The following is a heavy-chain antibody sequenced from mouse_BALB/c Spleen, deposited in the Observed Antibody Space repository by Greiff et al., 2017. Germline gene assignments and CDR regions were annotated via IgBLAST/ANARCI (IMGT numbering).Heavy chain of an antibody. D-gene: IGHD3-1*01. J-gene: IGHJ4*01. Sequence: QVQLQQSGPGLVQPSQSLSITCTVSGFSLTSYGVHWVRQSPGKGLEWLGVIWSGGSTDYNAAVISRLSISKDNSKSQVFFKMNSLQANDTAIYYCARKNSSGSYAMDYWGQGTSVTVSS. V-gene: IGHV2-2*02. CDR3: ARKNSSGSYAMDY. CDR2: IWSGGST. CDR1: GFSLTSYG.